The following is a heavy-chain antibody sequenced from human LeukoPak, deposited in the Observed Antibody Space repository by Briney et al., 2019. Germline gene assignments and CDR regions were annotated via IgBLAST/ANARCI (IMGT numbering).Heavy chain of an antibody. V-gene: IGHV5-51*01. CDR3: ARHEGSGSYYSY. J-gene: IGHJ4*02. CDR1: GYRFTSYW. D-gene: IGHD1-26*01. Sequence: KAGGSLRLSCTVSGYRFTSYWIGWVRQMPGKGLEWMGIISPDDSEIRYSPSFRGQVTISADKSTSTAYLQWSRLKASDTAIYYCARHEGSGSYYSYWGQGTLVTVSS. CDR2: ISPDDSEI.